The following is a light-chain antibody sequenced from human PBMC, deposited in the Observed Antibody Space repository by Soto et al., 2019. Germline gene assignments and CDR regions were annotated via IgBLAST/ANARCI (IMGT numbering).Light chain of an antibody. CDR1: SSDVGGYNY. Sequence: QSALTQPASVSGSPGQSITISCTGTSSDVGGYNYVSWYQQLPGNAPKLMIYDVRRRPLGVSNRFSGSKSGNTASLTISGLQAEDEADYYCSSYTRGSTLVFGGGTQLTVL. CDR3: SSYTRGSTLV. V-gene: IGLV2-14*03. J-gene: IGLJ2*01. CDR2: DVR.